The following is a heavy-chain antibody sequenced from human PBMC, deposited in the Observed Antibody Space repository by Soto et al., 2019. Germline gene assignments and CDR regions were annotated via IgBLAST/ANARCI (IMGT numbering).Heavy chain of an antibody. D-gene: IGHD6-13*01. J-gene: IGHJ4*02. CDR2: ISGSGGST. CDR3: AKGGTRSIAAAGSDY. CDR1: GFTFSSYA. V-gene: IGHV3-23*01. Sequence: GGSLRLSCAASGFTFSSYAMSWVRQAPGKGLEWVSAISGSGGSTYYADSVKGRFTISRDNSKNTLYLQMNSLRAEDTAVYYCAKGGTRSIAAAGSDYWGQGTLVTVSS.